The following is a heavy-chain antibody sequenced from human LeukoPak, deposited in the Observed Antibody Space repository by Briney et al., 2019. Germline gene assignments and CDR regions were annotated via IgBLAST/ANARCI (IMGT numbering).Heavy chain of an antibody. CDR3: VRDRIGWFDP. J-gene: IGHJ5*02. CDR1: GFTFSSYE. D-gene: IGHD2-21*01. V-gene: IGHV3-74*01. CDR2: INTDGSNR. Sequence: GGSLRLSCAASGFTFSSYEMNWVRQAPGKGLVWVSHINTDGSNRNYADSVKGRFTVSRDNAKNTLYLQINSLRAEDTAVYYCVRDRIGWFDPWGQGTLVTVSS.